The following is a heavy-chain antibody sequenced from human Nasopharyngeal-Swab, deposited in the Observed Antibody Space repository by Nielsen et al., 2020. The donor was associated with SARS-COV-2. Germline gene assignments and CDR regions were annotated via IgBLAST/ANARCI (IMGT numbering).Heavy chain of an antibody. CDR2: IYPGDSDT. V-gene: IGHV5-51*01. CDR1: GYIFSNYW. J-gene: IGHJ4*02. Sequence: GESLKISCKGSGYIFSNYWIGWVRQMPGKGLEWVGIIYPGDSDTRYSPSFQGHVTISADKSISTTYLQWSSLKASDTAMYYCARLLLSKYFDYWGQGTLVTVSS. CDR3: ARLLLSKYFDY.